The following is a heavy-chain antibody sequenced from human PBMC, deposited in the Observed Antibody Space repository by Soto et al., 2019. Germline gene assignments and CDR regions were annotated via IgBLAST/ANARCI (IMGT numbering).Heavy chain of an antibody. CDR2: INHSGST. CDR3: ARTSRFDY. J-gene: IGHJ4*02. V-gene: IGHV4-34*01. D-gene: IGHD6-6*01. Sequence: QIQLQQWGAGLLKPSETLSLTCAVYGVSFSGYYWSWIRQPPGKGLEWIGEINHSGSTNYNPSLKSRVTISVDTSKNQFYLKLSSVTAADTAVYYCARTSRFDYWGQGTLVTVSS. CDR1: GVSFSGYY.